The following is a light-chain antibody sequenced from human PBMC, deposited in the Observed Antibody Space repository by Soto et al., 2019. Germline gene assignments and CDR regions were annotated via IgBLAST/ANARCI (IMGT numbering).Light chain of an antibody. CDR2: EAS. J-gene: IGKJ2*01. V-gene: IGKV1-5*01. Sequence: DIQLTQSPSTLSASVGDSVTITCRASQRVSSWVAWYQQRPGKAPRLLIYEASTLETGVPSRFNGAGFDTEFTLTISSLQPDDFATYYCQQFNTYSFGQGTKVEIK. CDR3: QQFNTYS. CDR1: QRVSSW.